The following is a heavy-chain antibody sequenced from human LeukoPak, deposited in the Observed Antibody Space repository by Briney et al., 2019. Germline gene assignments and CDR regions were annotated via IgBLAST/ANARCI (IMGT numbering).Heavy chain of an antibody. CDR3: ARDPIAGYSGSWYGDDY. CDR2: IIPIFGTA. V-gene: IGHV1-69*06. Sequence: SVKVSCKASGGTFSSYAISWVRQAPGQGLEWMGGIIPIFGTANYAQKFQGRVTITADKSTSTAYMELSSLRSEDTAVYYCARDPIAGYSGSWYGDDYWGQGTLVTVSS. J-gene: IGHJ4*02. CDR1: GGTFSSYA. D-gene: IGHD6-13*01.